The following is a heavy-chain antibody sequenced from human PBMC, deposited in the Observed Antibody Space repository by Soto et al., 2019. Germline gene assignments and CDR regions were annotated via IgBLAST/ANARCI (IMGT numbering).Heavy chain of an antibody. CDR2: ISSSSNYI. CDR1: GFTVSSYS. J-gene: IGHJ4*02. Sequence: PWGSLRLSCAASGFTVSSYSMNWVRQAPGKGLEWVSSISSSSNYIYYADSMKGRFTISRDNAKNSLYLQMNSLRAEDTAVYYCARDLVGATVWGQGTLVTVSS. V-gene: IGHV3-21*01. D-gene: IGHD1-26*01. CDR3: ARDLVGATV.